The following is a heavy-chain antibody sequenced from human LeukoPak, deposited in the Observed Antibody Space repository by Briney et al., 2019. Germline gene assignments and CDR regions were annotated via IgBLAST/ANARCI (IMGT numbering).Heavy chain of an antibody. CDR2: INPKSGAT. J-gene: IGHJ4*02. V-gene: IGHV1-2*02. D-gene: IGHD3-9*01. CDR1: GYTFTGYY. CDR3: ARDYYYDILTGYHAPDY. Sequence: ASVKVSCKASGYTFTGYYTFWLRQTPGQGLEWMGWINPKSGATNNAQRFQGRVTMTRDTSINTAYMELSRLTSDDTAVYYCARDYYYDILTGYHAPDYWGQGTLVTVSS.